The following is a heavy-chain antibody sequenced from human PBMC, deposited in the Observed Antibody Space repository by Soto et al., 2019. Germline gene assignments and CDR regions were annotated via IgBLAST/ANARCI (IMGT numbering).Heavy chain of an antibody. CDR3: ARAVRYSSSSWWFDP. V-gene: IGHV4-59*12. CDR2: IYYSGST. D-gene: IGHD6-6*01. Sequence: PSETLSLTCTVSGGSISSYYWSWIRQPPGKGLEWIGYIYYSGSTNYNPSLKSRVTISVDTSKNQFSLKLSSVTAADTAVYYCARAVRYSSSSWWFDPWGQGTLVTVSS. CDR1: GGSISSYY. J-gene: IGHJ5*02.